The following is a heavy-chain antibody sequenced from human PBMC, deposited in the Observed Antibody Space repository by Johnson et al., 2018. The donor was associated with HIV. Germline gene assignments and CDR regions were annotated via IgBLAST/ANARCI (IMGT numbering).Heavy chain of an antibody. D-gene: IGHD3-22*01. V-gene: IGHV3-30-3*01. CDR2: ISNDGSNK. Sequence: QVLLVESGGGLVQPGGSLRLSCAASGFTFNNAWMSWVRQVPGKGLEWVAFISNDGSNKYYADSVKGRFTISRYNSKNTLYLQMNSVRAEDTAVYYCAREDSSGYFDGFDVWGQGTMVTVSS. J-gene: IGHJ3*01. CDR1: GFTFNNAW. CDR3: AREDSSGYFDGFDV.